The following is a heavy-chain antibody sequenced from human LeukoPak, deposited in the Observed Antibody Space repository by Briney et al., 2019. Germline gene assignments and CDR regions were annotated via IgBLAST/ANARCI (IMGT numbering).Heavy chain of an antibody. D-gene: IGHD2/OR15-2a*01. J-gene: IGHJ5*02. CDR2: ISWNSGSR. CDR3: AAGGGFLSVS. CDR1: GFTFDDYA. V-gene: IGHV3-9*01. Sequence: GGSLRLSCAASGFTFDDYAMHWVRQAPGKGLEWVSGISWNSGSRGYADSVKGRFTISRDNAKNSLYLQMNNLRAEDTAVYFCAAGGGFLSVSWGQGTLVTVSS.